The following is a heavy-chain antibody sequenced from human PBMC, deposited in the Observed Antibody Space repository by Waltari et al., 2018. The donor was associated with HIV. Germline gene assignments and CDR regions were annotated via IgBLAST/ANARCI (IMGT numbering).Heavy chain of an antibody. J-gene: IGHJ4*02. Sequence: QVQLTQCGAEVKKPGTSVKVSCKDSEGTLSSYAISWVLQAPGQRRAGMGGIIPICGTANYAQKFQVRVTMTADESTSTAYMELSSLRSEDTAVYYCARARGYGSGTRYSPGPYFDYWGQGTLVTVSS. D-gene: IGHD3-10*01. CDR2: IIPICGTA. V-gene: IGHV1-69*12. CDR1: EGTLSSYA. CDR3: ARARGYGSGTRYSPGPYFDY.